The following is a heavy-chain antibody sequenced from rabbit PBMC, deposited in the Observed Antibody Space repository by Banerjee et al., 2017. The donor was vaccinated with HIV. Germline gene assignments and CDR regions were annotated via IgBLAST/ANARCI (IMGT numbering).Heavy chain of an antibody. CDR1: GFDFSSTYW. Sequence: QEQLVEYGGDLVQPEGSLTLTCKASGFDFSSTYWMCWVRQAPGKGLELIACIYSSSGSTWYESWVNGRFTISRDNAQNTLYLQLNSLTAADTAAYFCVRAGGPNNLWGPGTLVTVS. CDR2: IYSSSGST. D-gene: IGHD4-1*01. CDR3: VRAGGPNNL. V-gene: IGHV1S43*01. J-gene: IGHJ4*01.